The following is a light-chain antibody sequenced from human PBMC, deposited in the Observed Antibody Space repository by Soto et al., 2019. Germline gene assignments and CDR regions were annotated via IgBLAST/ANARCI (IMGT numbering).Light chain of an antibody. J-gene: IGLJ1*01. CDR3: SSYTSSSTPYV. CDR1: SSDAGGYNY. V-gene: IGLV2-14*01. CDR2: DVS. Sequence: QSVLTQPASVSGSPGQSITISCTGTSSDAGGYNYVSWYQQHPGKAPKLMIYDVSNRPSGVSNRLSGSKSGNTASLTISGLQAEDEADYYCSSYTSSSTPYVFGTGTKLTVL.